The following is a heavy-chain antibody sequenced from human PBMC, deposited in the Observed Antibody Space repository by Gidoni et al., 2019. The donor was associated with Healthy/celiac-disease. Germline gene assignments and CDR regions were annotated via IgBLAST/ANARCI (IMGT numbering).Heavy chain of an antibody. CDR3: AKDRSTGIDYYYYGMDV. CDR1: GFTFDDSA. D-gene: IGHD7-27*01. V-gene: IGHV3-9*01. J-gene: IGHJ6*02. CDR2: ISWNSGSI. Sequence: EVQLVESGGGLVQPGRSLRLSFEASGFTFDDSAMHWVRQAPGKGLEWGSGISWNSGSIGYADSVKGRFTISRDNAKNSLYLQMNSLRAEDTALYYCAKDRSTGIDYYYYGMDVWGQGTTVTVSS.